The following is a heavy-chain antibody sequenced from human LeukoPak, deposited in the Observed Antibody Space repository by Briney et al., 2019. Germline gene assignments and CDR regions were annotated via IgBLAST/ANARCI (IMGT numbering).Heavy chain of an antibody. CDR2: MKSKPDGGTT. J-gene: IGHJ3*02. Sequence: GGSLRLSCAVSGFTFNYAWMSWVRQAPGKGLEWVGRMKSKPDGGTTDYAAPVKGRFTISRDDSINTLYLQMNSLKTDDTAVYYCATVGVASSTRAFDIWGQGTMVTVSS. CDR1: GFTFNYAW. CDR3: ATVGVASSTRAFDI. D-gene: IGHD3-3*01. V-gene: IGHV3-15*01.